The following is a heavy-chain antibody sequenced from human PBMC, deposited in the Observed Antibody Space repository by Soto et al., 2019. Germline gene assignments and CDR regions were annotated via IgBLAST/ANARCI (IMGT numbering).Heavy chain of an antibody. V-gene: IGHV3-48*02. Sequence: PGGSLRLSCAASGFTSSSYSMNWVRQAPGKGLEWVSYISSSSSTIYYADSVKGRFTISRDNAKNSLYLQMNSLRDEDTAVYYCARGQFPALSGGSCPDYWGQGTLVTVSS. CDR1: GFTSSSYS. CDR3: ARGQFPALSGGSCPDY. CDR2: ISSSSSTI. D-gene: IGHD2-15*01. J-gene: IGHJ4*02.